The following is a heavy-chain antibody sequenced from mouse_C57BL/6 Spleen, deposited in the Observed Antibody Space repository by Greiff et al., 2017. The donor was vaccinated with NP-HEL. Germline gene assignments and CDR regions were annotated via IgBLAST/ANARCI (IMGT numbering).Heavy chain of an antibody. V-gene: IGHV14-4*01. CDR1: GFNIKDDY. J-gene: IGHJ2*01. D-gene: IGHD2-3*01. CDR2: IDPENGDT. CDR3: TIWVYDGYFDY. Sequence: VQLKESGAELVRPGASVKLSCTASGFNIKDDYMHWVKQRPEQGLEWIGWIDPENGDTEYASKFQGKATITADTSSNTAYLQLSSLTSEDTAVYYCTIWVYDGYFDYWGQGTTLTVSS.